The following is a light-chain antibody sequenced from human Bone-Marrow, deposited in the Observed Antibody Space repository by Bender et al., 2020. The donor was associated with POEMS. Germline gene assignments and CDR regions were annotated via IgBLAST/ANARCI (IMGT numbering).Light chain of an antibody. Sequence: QSALTQPASVSGSPGQSITISCTGSSSDVGTYNLVSWYQQHPGDAPQLLIYGYNNRPSGVPDRFSGSKSGTSASLAITGLQAEDEGDYYCATWDDSLRGWVFGGGTKLTVL. CDR3: ATWDDSLRGWV. CDR1: SSDVGTYNL. V-gene: IGLV2-14*02. CDR2: GYN. J-gene: IGLJ3*02.